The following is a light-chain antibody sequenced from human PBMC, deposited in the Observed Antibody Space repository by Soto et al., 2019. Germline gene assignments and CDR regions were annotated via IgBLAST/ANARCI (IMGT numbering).Light chain of an antibody. CDR1: QTISTW. Sequence: DIQVTQSPPTLSASVGDRVTITCRASQTISTWMAWYQQRPGKAPKLLVYDASTLQSGVASRFSGSGSGTEFTLIISGLQPDDSATYYCQQYNSYPITFGQGTRLE. J-gene: IGKJ5*01. V-gene: IGKV1-5*01. CDR2: DAS. CDR3: QQYNSYPIT.